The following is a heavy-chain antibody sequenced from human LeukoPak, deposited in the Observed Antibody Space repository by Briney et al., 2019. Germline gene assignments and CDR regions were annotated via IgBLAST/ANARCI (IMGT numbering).Heavy chain of an antibody. CDR2: ISSSSSYI. J-gene: IGHJ5*02. CDR1: GFTFSSYS. Sequence: GGSLRLSCAASGFTFSSYSMNWVRQAPGKGLEWVSPISSSSSYIYYADSVKGRFTISRDNAKNSLYLQMNSLRAEDTAVYYCARFSSLGFSGDPWGQGTLVTVSS. D-gene: IGHD3-10*01. CDR3: ARFSSLGFSGDP. V-gene: IGHV3-21*01.